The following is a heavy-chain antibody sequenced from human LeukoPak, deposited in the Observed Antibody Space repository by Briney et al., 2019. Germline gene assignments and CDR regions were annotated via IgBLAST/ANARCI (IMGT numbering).Heavy chain of an antibody. CDR2: IYYSGST. Sequence: SETLSLTCTVSGGSISSSSYYWGWIRQPPGKGLEWIGSIYYSGSTYYNPSLKSRVTISVDTSKNQFSLKLSSVTAADTAVYYCARDRPANWGFDDAFDIWGQGTMVTVSS. J-gene: IGHJ3*02. CDR3: ARDRPANWGFDDAFDI. CDR1: GGSISSSSYY. V-gene: IGHV4-39*02. D-gene: IGHD7-27*01.